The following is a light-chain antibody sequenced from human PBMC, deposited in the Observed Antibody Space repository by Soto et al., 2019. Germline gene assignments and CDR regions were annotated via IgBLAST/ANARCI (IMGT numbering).Light chain of an antibody. CDR1: QSIYNN. J-gene: IGKJ5*01. Sequence: VMTQSPATLSVSPGETAPLSCRASQSIYNNLAWYQQKPGQAPRLLIYAASTRATGVPARFRGSGSGTEFTLTISSLQSEDFGVYYCQQYSNWPPITFGQGTRLEIK. CDR2: AAS. CDR3: QQYSNWPPIT. V-gene: IGKV3-15*01.